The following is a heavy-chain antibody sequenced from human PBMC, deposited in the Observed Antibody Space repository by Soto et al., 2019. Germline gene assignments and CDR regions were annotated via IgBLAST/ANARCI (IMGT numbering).Heavy chain of an antibody. Sequence: GGSLRLSCTGSGFTFSSSTMTWVRQGPGKGLEWVSSISSSSSYIYFADSLKGRFTISRDNAKNSLYLQMNSLRAEDTAVYYCARDIGEMSDVWGQGAQVPVYS. CDR3: ARDIGEMSDV. CDR1: GFTFSSST. D-gene: IGHD3-10*01. V-gene: IGHV3-21*06. J-gene: IGHJ4*02. CDR2: ISSSSSYI.